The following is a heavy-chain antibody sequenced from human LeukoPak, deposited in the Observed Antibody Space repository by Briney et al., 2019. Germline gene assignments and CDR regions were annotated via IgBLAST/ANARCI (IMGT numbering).Heavy chain of an antibody. V-gene: IGHV3-48*01. D-gene: IGHD6-13*01. J-gene: IGHJ2*01. CDR1: GITFSSYS. CDR3: AKGTGYTSSWYWYFDL. CDR2: ISCSGSTK. Sequence: GGSLRLSCGASGITFSSYSMNWVRKAPGKGLEWVSYISCSGSTKYYADSVKGRFTISRDNARNSLYLQMNSLRAEDTAFYYCAKGTGYTSSWYWYFDLWGRGTLVSVSS.